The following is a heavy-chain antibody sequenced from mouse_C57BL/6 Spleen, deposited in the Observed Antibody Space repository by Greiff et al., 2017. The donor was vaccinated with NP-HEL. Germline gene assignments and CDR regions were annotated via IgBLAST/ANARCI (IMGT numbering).Heavy chain of an antibody. CDR2: IYPGSGST. V-gene: IGHV1-55*01. CDR3: ARWGSSYAMDY. Sequence: QVQLQQPGAELVKPGASVKMSCKASGYTFTSYWITWVKQRPGQGLEWIGDIYPGSGSTNYNEKFKSKATLTLDTSSSTAYMQLSSLTSEDSAVYYCARWGSSYAMDYWGQGTSVTVSS. J-gene: IGHJ4*01. CDR1: GYTFTSYW. D-gene: IGHD1-1*01.